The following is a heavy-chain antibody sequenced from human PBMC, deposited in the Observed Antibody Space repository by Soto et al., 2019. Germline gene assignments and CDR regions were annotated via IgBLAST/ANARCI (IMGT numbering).Heavy chain of an antibody. Sequence: EVQLVESGGGLIQPGGSLRLSCAASGFTVSSNYMNWVRQAPGKGLEWVSVIYSGGSTYYADSVKGRFTISRDNSKNTLYLQMNSLRAEDTAVYYCARGVKRGYCSSTSCYTEYYFDYWGQGTLVTVSS. D-gene: IGHD2-2*02. V-gene: IGHV3-53*01. CDR2: IYSGGST. CDR1: GFTVSSNY. CDR3: ARGVKRGYCSSTSCYTEYYFDY. J-gene: IGHJ4*02.